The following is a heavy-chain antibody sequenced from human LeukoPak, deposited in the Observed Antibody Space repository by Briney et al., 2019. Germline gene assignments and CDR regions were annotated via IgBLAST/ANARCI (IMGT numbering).Heavy chain of an antibody. Sequence: PSETLSLTCAGSDFSINSGFYWGWIRQPPGKGLEWIGSISYSGDTYYSPSLKSRLTRSLDTSTNQFSLTLSSVTAADTAVYYCARDPSSGWFSSWFDPWGQGTLVTVSS. CDR2: ISYSGDT. D-gene: IGHD3-22*01. CDR1: DFSINSGFY. CDR3: ARDPSSGWFSSWFDP. J-gene: IGHJ5*02. V-gene: IGHV4-38-2*02.